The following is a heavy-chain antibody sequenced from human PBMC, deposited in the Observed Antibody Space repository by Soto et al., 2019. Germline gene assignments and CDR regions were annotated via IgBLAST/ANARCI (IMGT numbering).Heavy chain of an antibody. Sequence: SPTLSLTCAISGDSVSSNSAAWNWIRQSPSRGLEWLGRTYYRSKWYNDYAVSVKSRITINPDTSKNQFSLQLNSVTPEDTAVYYCASSVGYCTNGVCSRGSNYYYYYMDVWGKGTTVTVSS. D-gene: IGHD2-8*01. V-gene: IGHV6-1*01. CDR1: GDSVSSNSAA. J-gene: IGHJ6*03. CDR2: TYYRSKWYN. CDR3: ASSVGYCTNGVCSRGSNYYYYYMDV.